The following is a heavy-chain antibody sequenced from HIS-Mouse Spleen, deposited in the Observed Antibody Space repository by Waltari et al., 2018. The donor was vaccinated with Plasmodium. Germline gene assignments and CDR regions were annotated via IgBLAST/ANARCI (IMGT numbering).Heavy chain of an antibody. J-gene: IGHJ4*02. CDR2: ISYDGSNK. D-gene: IGHD6-13*01. CDR1: GFTFRRDA. V-gene: IGHV3-30*18. CDR3: AKDRRSSSWYVDY. Sequence: QVQLVESGGGVVQPGRSLRLSCAASGFTFRRDAMPWVRLAPGKGLEWVAVISYDGSNKYYADSVKGRFTISRDNSKNTLYLQMNSLRAEDTAVYYCAKDRRSSSWYVDYWGQGTLVTVSS.